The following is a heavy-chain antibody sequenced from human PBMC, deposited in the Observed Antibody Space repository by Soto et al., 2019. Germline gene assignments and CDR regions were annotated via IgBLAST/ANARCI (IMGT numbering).Heavy chain of an antibody. Sequence: QVQLVESGGGVVQPGRSLRLSCAASGFTFSSYGMHWVRQAPGKGLEWVAVIWYDGSNKYYADSVKGRFTISRDNSENTPNLHMNSLRAEDTAVYSCASTAAGQFDYWGQGTLVTVSS. CDR3: ASTAAGQFDY. D-gene: IGHD6-19*01. CDR1: GFTFSSYG. CDR2: IWYDGSNK. J-gene: IGHJ4*02. V-gene: IGHV3-33*01.